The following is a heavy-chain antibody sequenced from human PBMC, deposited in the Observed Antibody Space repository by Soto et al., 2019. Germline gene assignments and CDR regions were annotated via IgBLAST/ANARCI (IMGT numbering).Heavy chain of an antibody. CDR3: ARQSYDILTGYYPDY. J-gene: IGHJ4*02. D-gene: IGHD3-9*01. CDR1: GGSISSGGDY. Sequence: PSETLSLTCTVSGGSISSGGDYRSWIRQPPGKGLEWIGSIYYSGSTYYNPSLKSRVTISVDTSKNQFSLKLSSVTAADTAVYYCARQSYDILTGYYPDYWGQGTLVTVSS. CDR2: IYYSGST. V-gene: IGHV4-39*01.